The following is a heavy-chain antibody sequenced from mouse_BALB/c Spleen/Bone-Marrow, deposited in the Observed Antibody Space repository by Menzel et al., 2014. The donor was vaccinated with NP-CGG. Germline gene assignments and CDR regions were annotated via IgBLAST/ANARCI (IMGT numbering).Heavy chain of an antibody. Sequence: EVQLQESGAELVKPGTSVKLSCTASGFNIKDIYMHWVKQRPEQGLEWIGRIDPANGDTKYDPKFQGKATITADTSSNTAYLQLSSLTSEDTAVYYCVRDYGPFDYWGQGTTLTVSS. CDR2: IDPANGDT. D-gene: IGHD1-2*01. CDR1: GFNIKDIY. V-gene: IGHV14-3*02. CDR3: VRDYGPFDY. J-gene: IGHJ2*01.